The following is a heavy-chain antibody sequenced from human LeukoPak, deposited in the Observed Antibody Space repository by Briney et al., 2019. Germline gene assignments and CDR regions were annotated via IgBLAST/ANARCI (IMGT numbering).Heavy chain of an antibody. CDR2: ISYDGSNK. V-gene: IGHV3-30-3*01. J-gene: IGHJ4*02. CDR1: GFTVSSNY. CDR3: ARDPGLTYYFDY. Sequence: GGSLRLSCAASGFTVSSNYMSWVRQAPGKGLEWVAVISYDGSNKYYADSVKGRFTISRDNSKNTLYLQMNSLRAEDTAVYYCARDPGLTYYFDYWGQGTLVTVSS.